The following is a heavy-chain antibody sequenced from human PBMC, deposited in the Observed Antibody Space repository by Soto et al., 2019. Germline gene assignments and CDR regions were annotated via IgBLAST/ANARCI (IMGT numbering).Heavy chain of an antibody. CDR1: GFTFSSYA. Sequence: EVQLLESGGGLVQPGGSLRLSCAASGFTFSSYAMSWVRQAPGKGLEWVSAISGSGGSTYYADSVKGRFTIYRDNSKNTLYLQMNSLRAEDTAVYYCAKAEYCSGGSCYFRAFDIWGQGTMVTVSS. D-gene: IGHD2-15*01. V-gene: IGHV3-23*01. J-gene: IGHJ3*02. CDR2: ISGSGGST. CDR3: AKAEYCSGGSCYFRAFDI.